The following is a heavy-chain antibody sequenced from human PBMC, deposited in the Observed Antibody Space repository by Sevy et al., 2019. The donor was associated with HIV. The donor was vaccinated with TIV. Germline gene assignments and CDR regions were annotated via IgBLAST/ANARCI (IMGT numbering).Heavy chain of an antibody. CDR1: GFTFSSYG. V-gene: IGHV3-33*01. J-gene: IGHJ6*02. Sequence: GGSLRLSCAASGFTFSSYGVHWVRQAPGKGLEWVAVIWYDGSNKYYADSVKGRFTISRDNSKNTLYLQMNSLRAEDTAVYYCARDYWRSSWQDPTGMDVWGQGTTVTVSS. CDR2: IWYDGSNK. CDR3: ARDYWRSSWQDPTGMDV. D-gene: IGHD6-13*01.